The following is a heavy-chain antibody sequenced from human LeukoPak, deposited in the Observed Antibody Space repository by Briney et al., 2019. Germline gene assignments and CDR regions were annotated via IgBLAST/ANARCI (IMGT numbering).Heavy chain of an antibody. CDR1: GFTFSSYA. Sequence: GGSLRLSCAASGFTFSSYAMSWVRQAPGKGLEWVSGISDAGAITYYADSVKGRFTISRSQSTNTLSLQMDSLRAEDTTLYYCARGGTTWHGFDSWGQGTLVTVSS. D-gene: IGHD1-14*01. V-gene: IGHV3-23*01. CDR2: ISDAGAIT. CDR3: ARGGTTWHGFDS. J-gene: IGHJ4*02.